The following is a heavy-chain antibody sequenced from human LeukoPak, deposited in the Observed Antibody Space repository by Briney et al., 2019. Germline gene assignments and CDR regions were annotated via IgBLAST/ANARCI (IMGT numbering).Heavy chain of an antibody. V-gene: IGHV3-21*01. CDR2: ISSSSSYI. CDR3: ARDSSWYFKYYYYGMDV. J-gene: IGHJ6*01. D-gene: IGHD6-13*01. CDR1: GFTFSSYS. Sequence: GGSLRLSCAASGFTFSSYSMNWVRQAPGKGLEWVSSISSSSSYIYYADSVKGRFTISRDNAKNSLYLQMNSLRAEDTAVYYCARDSSWYFKYYYYGMDVWGQGTTVTVSS.